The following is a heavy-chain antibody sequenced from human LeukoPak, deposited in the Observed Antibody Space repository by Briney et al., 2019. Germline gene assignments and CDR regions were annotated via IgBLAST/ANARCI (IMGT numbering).Heavy chain of an antibody. CDR3: ARRSSGGKEFDY. CDR1: GYSFTSYY. Sequence: GEPLKISCKASGYSFTSYYNAWLRHMPGKGLEWMGIMYPGDSDTRYSPSFQGQVTISADKSISTAYLQWSSLKASDTAMYYCARRSSGGKEFDYWGQGTLVTVSS. J-gene: IGHJ4*02. D-gene: IGHD6-19*01. V-gene: IGHV5-51*01. CDR2: MYPGDSDT.